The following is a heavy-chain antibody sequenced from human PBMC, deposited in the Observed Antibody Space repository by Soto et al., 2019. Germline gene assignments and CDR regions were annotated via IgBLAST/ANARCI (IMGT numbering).Heavy chain of an antibody. CDR1: GFSFVDNA. CDR2: INWKSDI. D-gene: IGHD3-16*01. J-gene: IGHJ4*02. CDR3: AISQDRGGRTTFRY. Sequence: PEGSLRLSCAVSGFSFVDNAMHWVRQAPEKGLEWVSGINWKSDIGYADSVKGRFTISRDNAENSLYQQMNSLRAEDTALYYCAISQDRGGRTTFRYWGQGTQVTVTS. V-gene: IGHV3-9*01.